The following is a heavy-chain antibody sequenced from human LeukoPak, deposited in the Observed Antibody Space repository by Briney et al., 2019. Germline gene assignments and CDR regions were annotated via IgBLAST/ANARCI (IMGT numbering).Heavy chain of an antibody. Sequence: QAGGSLRLSCAASGFTFSSYGMTWVRQAPGKGLEWVSYISSSSSTIYYADSVKGRFTISRDNAKNSLYLQMNSLRAEDMALYYCAKGEWELRGDAFDIWGQGTMVTVSS. V-gene: IGHV3-48*04. CDR2: ISSSSSTI. CDR3: AKGEWELRGDAFDI. CDR1: GFTFSSYG. J-gene: IGHJ3*02. D-gene: IGHD1-26*01.